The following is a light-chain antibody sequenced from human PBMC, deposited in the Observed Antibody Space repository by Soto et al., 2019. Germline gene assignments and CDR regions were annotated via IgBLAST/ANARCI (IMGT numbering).Light chain of an antibody. Sequence: EIVMTQSPVTLSVSPGERVTLSCRASQSVSSNLAWYQQKPGQAPSLLIYGAFTRATGIPDRFSGGGSGTDFTLTISRLEPEDFAVYYCQQFSSYPLTFGGGTRWIS. CDR1: QSVSSN. CDR3: QQFSSYPLT. CDR2: GAF. J-gene: IGKJ4*01. V-gene: IGKV3-15*01.